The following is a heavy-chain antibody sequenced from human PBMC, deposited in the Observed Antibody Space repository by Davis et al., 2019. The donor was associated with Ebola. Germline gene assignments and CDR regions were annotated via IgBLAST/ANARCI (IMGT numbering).Heavy chain of an antibody. V-gene: IGHV3-48*03. CDR2: ISSSGSTI. Sequence: SCAASGFTFSSYEMNWVRQAPGKGLEWVSYISSSGSTIYYADSVKGRFTISRDNAKNSLYLQMNSLRAEDTAVYYCARGYDILTSYNFDYWGQGTLVTVSS. J-gene: IGHJ4*02. CDR3: ARGYDILTSYNFDY. D-gene: IGHD3-9*01. CDR1: GFTFSSYE.